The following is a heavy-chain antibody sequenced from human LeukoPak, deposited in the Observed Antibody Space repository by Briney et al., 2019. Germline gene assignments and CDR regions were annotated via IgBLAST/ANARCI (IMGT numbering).Heavy chain of an antibody. V-gene: IGHV4-59*01. CDR2: IYNSGSP. CDR3: ARDHSFDY. CDR1: GGSISTDY. D-gene: IGHD4-11*01. J-gene: IGHJ4*02. Sequence: SETLSLTCSVSGGSISTDYWSWIRQTPGKGLEEIGYIYNSGSPNYNPSLEGRVTMSIDTSKNHFSLKLSSVTAADTAVYYCARDHSFDYWGQGTLVTVSS.